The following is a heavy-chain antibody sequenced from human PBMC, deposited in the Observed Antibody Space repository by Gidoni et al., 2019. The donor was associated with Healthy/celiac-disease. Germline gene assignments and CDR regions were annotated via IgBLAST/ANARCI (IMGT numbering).Heavy chain of an antibody. Sequence: QVQLQDSSPGLVKPSGTLSLTFAVSGGPISSSHWWSWVRQPPGKGLEWIGEIYHSGSTNDNPSLKSRVTISVDKSKNQFSLKLSSVTAADTAVYYCARRGIAAAGTLDYWGQGTLVTVSS. J-gene: IGHJ4*02. CDR3: ARRGIAAAGTLDY. CDR1: GGPISSSHW. V-gene: IGHV4-4*02. CDR2: IYHSGST. D-gene: IGHD6-13*01.